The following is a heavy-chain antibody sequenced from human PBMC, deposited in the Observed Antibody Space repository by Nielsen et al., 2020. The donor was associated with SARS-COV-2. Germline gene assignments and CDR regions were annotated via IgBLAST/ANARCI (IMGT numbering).Heavy chain of an antibody. V-gene: IGHV4-34*10. CDR2: ISQSGRT. CDR1: SGSFNNYY. D-gene: IGHD5-24*01. CDR3: VRIDMATISVDY. Sequence: SETLSLTCTLYSGSFNNYYWTWIRQSPGKGLEWIGEISQSGRTKYNPSLSSRITMSVDTAKNQFSLRLTSVTAADTAVYYCVRIDMATISVDYWGRGTLVTVSS. J-gene: IGHJ4*02.